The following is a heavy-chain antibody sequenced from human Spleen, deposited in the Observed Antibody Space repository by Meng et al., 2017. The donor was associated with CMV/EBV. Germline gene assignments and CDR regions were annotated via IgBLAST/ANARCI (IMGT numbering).Heavy chain of an antibody. V-gene: IGHV3-23*01. J-gene: IGHJ1*01. CDR2: ISGSGGST. D-gene: IGHD6-19*01. CDR3: AKGIAVAAYFQH. Sequence: CAASGCTFSSYAMSWVRPAPGKGLEWVSAISGSGGSTYYADSVKGRFTISRDNSKNTLYLQMNSLRAEDTAVYYCAKGIAVAAYFQHWGQGTLVTVSS. CDR1: GCTFSSYA.